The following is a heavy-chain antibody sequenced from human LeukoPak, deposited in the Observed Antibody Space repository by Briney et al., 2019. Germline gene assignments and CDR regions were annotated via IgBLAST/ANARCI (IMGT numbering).Heavy chain of an antibody. Sequence: RASVKVSCKASGYTFTSYAMNWVRQAPGQGLEWMGWINTNTGNPTYAQGFTGRFVFSLDTSVSTAYLQISSLKAEDTAVYYCARDLNNYYGSGRRKNWFDPWGQGTLVTVSS. V-gene: IGHV7-4-1*02. CDR1: GYTFTSYA. J-gene: IGHJ5*02. D-gene: IGHD3-10*01. CDR3: ARDLNNYYGSGRRKNWFDP. CDR2: INTNTGNP.